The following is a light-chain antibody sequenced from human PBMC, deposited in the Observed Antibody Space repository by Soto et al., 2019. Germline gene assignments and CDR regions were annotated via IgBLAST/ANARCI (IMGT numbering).Light chain of an antibody. J-gene: IGLJ3*02. CDR1: SRHSFYD. V-gene: IGLV4-60*03. CDR2: VEGSGNY. Sequence: QPVLTQLSYASASLGSSVSLTCTLSSRHSFYDIAWHQQRPGTAPRYLMKVEGSGNYDKGSGIPERFSGSSSGADRYLTISNLRSEDEGDYYCESWDSDTRVFGGGTKLTVL. CDR3: ESWDSDTRV.